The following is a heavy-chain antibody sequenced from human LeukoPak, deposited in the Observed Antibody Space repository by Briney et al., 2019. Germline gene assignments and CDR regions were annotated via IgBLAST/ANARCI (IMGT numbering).Heavy chain of an antibody. J-gene: IGHJ5*02. CDR2: INHSGST. CDR1: GGSFSGYY. V-gene: IGHV4-34*01. CDR3: ARRSGGITNRFDP. D-gene: IGHD2-15*01. Sequence: ETLSLTCAVYGGSFSGYYWGWIRQPPGKGLEWIGEINHSGSTNYNPSLTSRVTISVDTSKNQFSLKLSSVTAADTAVYYCARRSGGITNRFDPWGQGTLVTVSS.